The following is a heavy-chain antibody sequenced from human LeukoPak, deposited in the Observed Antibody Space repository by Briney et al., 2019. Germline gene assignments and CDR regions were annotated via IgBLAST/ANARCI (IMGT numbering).Heavy chain of an antibody. Sequence: GGSLRLSCAASGITFSRFWMSWVRQAPGKGLQWVANINQDGSEKHYVDSVKGRFTISRDNAENSLYLQMNSLRAEDTAVYYCAKAASSSWPSYYYGMDVWGQGTTVTVSS. V-gene: IGHV3-7*03. CDR2: INQDGSEK. D-gene: IGHD6-13*01. CDR3: AKAASSSWPSYYYGMDV. J-gene: IGHJ6*02. CDR1: GITFSRFW.